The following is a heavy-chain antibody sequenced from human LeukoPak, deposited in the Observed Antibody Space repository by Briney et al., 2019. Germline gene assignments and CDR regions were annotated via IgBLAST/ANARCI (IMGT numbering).Heavy chain of an antibody. D-gene: IGHD5-18*01. CDR1: GYTFTGYY. Sequence: ASVKVSCKASGYTFTGYYMHWVRQAPGQGLEWMGWINPNSGGTNYAQKFQGRVTMTRDTSISTAYMELSSLRSEDTAVYYCARANTAMALAFDYWGQGTLVTVSS. J-gene: IGHJ4*02. CDR3: ARANTAMALAFDY. V-gene: IGHV1-2*02. CDR2: INPNSGGT.